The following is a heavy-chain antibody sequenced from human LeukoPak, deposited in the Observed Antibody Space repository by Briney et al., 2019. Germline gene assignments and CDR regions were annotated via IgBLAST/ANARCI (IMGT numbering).Heavy chain of an antibody. J-gene: IGHJ4*02. CDR3: VREGGYELDY. CDR1: GGSISSSSYY. D-gene: IGHD5-12*01. Sequence: PSETLSLTCTVSGGSISSSSYYWGWIRQPPGKGLEWIASRYHSGSTYYNPSLKSRVTLSVDTSKNQFSLKLSSVAAADTAVYYCVREGGYELDYWGQGTLVTVSS. CDR2: RYHSGST. V-gene: IGHV4-39*02.